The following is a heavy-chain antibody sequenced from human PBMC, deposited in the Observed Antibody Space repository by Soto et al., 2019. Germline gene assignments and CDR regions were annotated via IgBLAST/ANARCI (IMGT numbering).Heavy chain of an antibody. V-gene: IGHV3-11*06. J-gene: IGHJ5*02. CDR2: ISPGSRYP. Sequence: PGGSLRLSCAGSGFTFGDSYTSWIRQAPGKGLEWLSYISPGSRYPAYADSVKGRFTISRDNAKRSLYLQMMSLTAEDTAINYCGSGGGVGLFDPWGQGTMVTVST. CDR1: GFTFGDSY. D-gene: IGHD2-8*02. CDR3: GSGGGVGLFDP.